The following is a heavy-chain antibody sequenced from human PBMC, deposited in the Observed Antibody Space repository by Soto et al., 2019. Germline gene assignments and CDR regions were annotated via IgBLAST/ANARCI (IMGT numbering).Heavy chain of an antibody. CDR2: IIPIFGTA. V-gene: IGHV1-69*12. CDR3: AXXTXXXXXXXXXFDX. Sequence: QVQLVQSGAEVKKPGSSVKVSCKASGGTFSSYAISWVRQAPGQGLEWMGGIIPIFGTANYAQKFQGRVTITADESTSTAYXELXXLRSXXTXXXXCAXXTXXXXXXXXXFDXWGQGTLVTVSS. J-gene: IGHJ5*02. CDR1: GGTFSSYA. D-gene: IGHD1-1*01.